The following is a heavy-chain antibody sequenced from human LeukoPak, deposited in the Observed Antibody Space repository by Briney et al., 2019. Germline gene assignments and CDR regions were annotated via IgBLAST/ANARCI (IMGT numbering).Heavy chain of an antibody. Sequence: PSETLSLTCAVYGGSFSGYYWSWIRQPPGKWLEWIGEINHSGSTNYNPSLKSRVTISVDTSKNQFSLKLSSVTAADTAVYYCARLGPGNSEVDYWGQGTLVTVS. V-gene: IGHV4-34*01. D-gene: IGHD4-23*01. J-gene: IGHJ4*02. CDR1: GGSFSGYY. CDR3: ARLGPGNSEVDY. CDR2: INHSGST.